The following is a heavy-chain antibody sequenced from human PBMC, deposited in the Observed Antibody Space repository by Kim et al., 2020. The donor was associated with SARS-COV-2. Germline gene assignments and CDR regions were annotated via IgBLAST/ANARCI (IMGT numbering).Heavy chain of an antibody. J-gene: IGHJ1*01. CDR2: IIPIFGTA. CDR3: ASGYYDSSVTYFQH. V-gene: IGHV1-69*13. D-gene: IGHD3-22*01. CDR1: GGTFSSYA. Sequence: SVKVSCKASGGTFSSYAISWVRQAPGQGLEWMGGIIPIFGTANYAQKFQGRVTITADESTSTAYMELSSLRSEDTAVYYCASGYYDSSVTYFQHWGQGTLVTVSS.